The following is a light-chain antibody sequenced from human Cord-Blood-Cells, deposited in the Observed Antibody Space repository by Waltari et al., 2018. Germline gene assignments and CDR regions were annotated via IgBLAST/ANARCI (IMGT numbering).Light chain of an antibody. CDR3: QQSYSTPYT. J-gene: IGKJ2*01. CDR2: AAS. Sequence: DIQMTQSTSSLSASVGDRVTITCRASQSISSYLNWYQQKPGKAPKLLIYAASSLQSGVQSRFSGSGSWTDFTLTISSLQPEDFATYYCQQSYSTPYTFGQGTKLEIK. V-gene: IGKV1-39*01. CDR1: QSISSY.